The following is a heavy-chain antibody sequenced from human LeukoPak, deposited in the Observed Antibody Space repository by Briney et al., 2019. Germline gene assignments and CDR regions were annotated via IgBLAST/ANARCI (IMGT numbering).Heavy chain of an antibody. J-gene: IGHJ4*02. CDR3: ARFGVVAAAGTACYFDY. V-gene: IGHV4-59*01. CDR1: GGSISSYY. Sequence: PSETLSLTCTVSGGSISSYYWSWIRQPPGKGLEWIGYIYYSGSTNYNPSLKSRVTISVDTSKNQFSLKLSSVAAADTAVYYCARFGVVAAAGTACYFDYWGQGTLVTVSS. D-gene: IGHD6-13*01. CDR2: IYYSGST.